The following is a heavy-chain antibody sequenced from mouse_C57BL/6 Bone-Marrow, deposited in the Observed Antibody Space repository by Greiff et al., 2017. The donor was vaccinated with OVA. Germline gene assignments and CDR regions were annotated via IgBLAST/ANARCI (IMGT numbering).Heavy chain of an antibody. CDR3: ARSDYGSIYAWFAY. CDR2: IYPRSGNT. V-gene: IGHV1-81*01. CDR1: GYTFTSYG. J-gene: IGHJ3*01. Sequence: VQLQQSGAELARPGASVKLSCKASGYTFTSYGISWVKQRTGQGLEWIGEIYPRSGNTYYNEKFKGQATLTADKSSSTAYIGLRSRPSEDSAVYFFARSDYGSIYAWFAYWGQGTLVTVSA. D-gene: IGHD1-1*01.